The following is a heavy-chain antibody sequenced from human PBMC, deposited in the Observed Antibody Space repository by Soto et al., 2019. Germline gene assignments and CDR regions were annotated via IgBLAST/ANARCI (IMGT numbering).Heavy chain of an antibody. Sequence: GGSLRLSCAASGFTFSSYGMHWVRQAPGKGLEWVAVISYDGSNKYYADSVKGRFTISRDNSKNTLYLQMNSLRAEDTAVYYCAKPGATGTMPLYYYYGMDVWGQGTTVTVSS. D-gene: IGHD1-7*01. V-gene: IGHV3-30*18. CDR2: ISYDGSNK. CDR3: AKPGATGTMPLYYYYGMDV. J-gene: IGHJ6*02. CDR1: GFTFSSYG.